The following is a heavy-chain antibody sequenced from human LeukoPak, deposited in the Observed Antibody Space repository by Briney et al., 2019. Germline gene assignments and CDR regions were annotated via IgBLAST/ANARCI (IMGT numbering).Heavy chain of an antibody. CDR1: GFTLVNAY. Sequence: GGSRRPSGAPPGFTLVNAYMTGSRQAPGKGREWVGRIKPKTDGETTEYAAPVKDRFSISRDDSKSMMYLQMNSLKTEDTAVYYCITPLPYSAQGGQGTLVTVSS. CDR3: ITPLPYSAQ. J-gene: IGHJ4*02. CDR2: IKPKTDGETT. V-gene: IGHV3-15*07. D-gene: IGHD2-21*01.